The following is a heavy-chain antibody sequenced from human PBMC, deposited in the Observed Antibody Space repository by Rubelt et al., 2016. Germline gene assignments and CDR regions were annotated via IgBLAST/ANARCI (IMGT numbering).Heavy chain of an antibody. CDR3: ARFALPAVTTAYYYYALDV. CDR1: GYPFATYA. D-gene: IGHD4-17*01. CDR2: IDAGHGDT. J-gene: IGHJ6*04. V-gene: IGHV1-3*01. Sequence: QVQLVQSGAEVKRPGASVKVSCKASGYPFATYAMHWVRQAPGQRLEWMGWIDAGHGDTNYSLNLQGMVTFTRDTSASTAYMGLSSLRSEDSAVYYCARFALPAVTTAYYYYALDVWGKGTTVTVSS.